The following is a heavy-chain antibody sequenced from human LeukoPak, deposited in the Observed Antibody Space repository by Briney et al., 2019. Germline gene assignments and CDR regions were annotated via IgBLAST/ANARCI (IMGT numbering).Heavy chain of an antibody. J-gene: IGHJ6*03. CDR1: GYTFTSYD. CDR3: ARGNKLRGGYYYYMHV. D-gene: IGHD1-26*01. Sequence: ASVKVSCKASGYTFTSYDINWVRQATGQGLEWMGWMNPNSGNTGYAQKFQGRVTMTRNTSISTAYMELSSLRSEDTAVYYCARGNKLRGGYYYYMHVWGKGTTVTVSS. V-gene: IGHV1-8*01. CDR2: MNPNSGNT.